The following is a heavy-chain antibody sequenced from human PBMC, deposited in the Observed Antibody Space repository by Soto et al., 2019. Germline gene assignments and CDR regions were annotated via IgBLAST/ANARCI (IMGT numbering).Heavy chain of an antibody. CDR2: IWYDGSKR. CDR1: GFTFSNYG. Sequence: QVQLVESGGGVVQPGRSLRLSCAASGFTFSNYGMHWVRQAPGKGLEWVAIIWYDGSKRYYADSVKGRFTVSRDDSKNTLYLQMNSLRAEDTAVYYCARETYYDSSGRFDYWGQGTLVTVSS. J-gene: IGHJ4*02. V-gene: IGHV3-33*01. D-gene: IGHD3-22*01. CDR3: ARETYYDSSGRFDY.